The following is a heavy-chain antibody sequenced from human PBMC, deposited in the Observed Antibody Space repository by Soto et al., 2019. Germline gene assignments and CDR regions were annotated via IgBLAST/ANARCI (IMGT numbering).Heavy chain of an antibody. CDR2: IKSKTDGGTT. CDR3: TTDLSGWCMLCDEYFQH. J-gene: IGHJ1*01. D-gene: IGHD2-8*01. CDR1: GFTFSNAW. V-gene: IGHV3-15*07. Sequence: PGGSLRLSCAASGFTFSNAWMNWVRQAPGKGLEWVGRIKSKTDGGTTDYAAPVKGRFTISRDDSKNTLYLQMNSLKTEDTAVYYCTTDLSGWCMLCDEYFQHWGQGTLVTVSS.